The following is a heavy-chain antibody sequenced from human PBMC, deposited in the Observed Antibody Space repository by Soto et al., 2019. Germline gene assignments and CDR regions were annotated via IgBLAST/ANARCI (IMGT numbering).Heavy chain of an antibody. D-gene: IGHD6-19*01. J-gene: IGHJ1*01. CDR1: GFTFDDYA. V-gene: IGHV3-9*01. CDR3: AKGPSSSGWYPQH. Sequence: PVGSLRLSCAASGFTFDDYAMHWVRQAPGKGLEWVSGISWNSGSIGYADSVKGRFTISRDNAKNSLYLQMNSLRAEDTALYYCAKGPSSSGWYPQHWGQGTLVTVSS. CDR2: ISWNSGSI.